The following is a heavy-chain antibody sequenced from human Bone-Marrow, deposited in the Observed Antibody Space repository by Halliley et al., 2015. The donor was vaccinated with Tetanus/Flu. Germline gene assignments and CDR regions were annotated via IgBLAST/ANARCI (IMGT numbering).Heavy chain of an antibody. CDR2: IYYSGSN. D-gene: IGHD1-26*01. J-gene: IGHJ4*02. V-gene: IGHV4-61*07. Sequence: EGIGYIYYSGSNDYNPSLKSRVSISVDTSRNQFSLRRNSVTAADTAVYYCARLALGASSYFDSWGQGTLVTVSS. CDR3: ARLALGASSYFDS.